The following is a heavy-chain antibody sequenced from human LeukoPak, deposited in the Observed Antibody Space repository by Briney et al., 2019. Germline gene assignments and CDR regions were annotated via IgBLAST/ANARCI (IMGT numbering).Heavy chain of an antibody. CDR2: ISSTGNTI. J-gene: IGHJ6*04. V-gene: IGHV3-11*04. D-gene: IGHD3-10*02. Sequence: GGSLRLSCAASGFNFTDYYMSWIRQAPGKGLEWVSYISSTGNTIYYADSVKGRFTISRDNAKNSLYLQMNSLRAEDTAVYYCAELGITMIGGVWGKGTTVTTSS. CDR1: GFNFTDYY. CDR3: AELGITMIGGV.